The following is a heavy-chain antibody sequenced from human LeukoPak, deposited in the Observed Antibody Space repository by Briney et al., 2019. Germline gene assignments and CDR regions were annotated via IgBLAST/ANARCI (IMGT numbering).Heavy chain of an antibody. V-gene: IGHV1-46*01. CDR1: GYTFTSYY. Sequence: VASVKVSCKASGYTFTSYYMHWVRQAPGQGLEWMGIINPSGGSKSYAQKFQGRVTMTRDPSTSTVYMELSSLRSEDTAVYYCARAQRSGYEDHWGQGTLVTVSS. D-gene: IGHD3-22*01. CDR3: ARAQRSGYEDH. J-gene: IGHJ4*02. CDR2: INPSGGSK.